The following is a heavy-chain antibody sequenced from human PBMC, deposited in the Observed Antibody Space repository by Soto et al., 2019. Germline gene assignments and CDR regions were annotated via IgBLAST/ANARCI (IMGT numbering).Heavy chain of an antibody. J-gene: IGHJ4*02. CDR3: AKETVGLQLYGVLDY. CDR1: GFTFSSYA. D-gene: IGHD3-16*02. Sequence: EVQLLESGGGLVHPGGSLRLSCAASGFTFSSYAMSWVRQAPGKGLEWVSVISGSGGSTYYADYVKGRFTISRDNSNNTLYQQMNSLRAEDTAVYYCAKETVGLQLYGVLDYWGQGTLVTVSS. CDR2: ISGSGGST. V-gene: IGHV3-23*01.